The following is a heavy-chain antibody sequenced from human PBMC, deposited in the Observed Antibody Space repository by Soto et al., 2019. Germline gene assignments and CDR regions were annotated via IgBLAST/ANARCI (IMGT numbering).Heavy chain of an antibody. D-gene: IGHD1-7*01. Sequence: GGSLRLSCAASGFTFSSYAVSWVRQAPGKGLEWVSAISGSGGSTYYADSVKGRFTISRDNSKNTLYLQMNSLRAEDTAVYYSAKVPRRVELHLSYYYGMDVWGQGTTVTVSS. V-gene: IGHV3-23*01. J-gene: IGHJ6*02. CDR1: GFTFSSYA. CDR3: AKVPRRVELHLSYYYGMDV. CDR2: ISGSGGST.